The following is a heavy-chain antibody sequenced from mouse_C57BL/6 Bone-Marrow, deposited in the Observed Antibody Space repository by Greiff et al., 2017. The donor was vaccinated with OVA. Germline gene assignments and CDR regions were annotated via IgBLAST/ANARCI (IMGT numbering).Heavy chain of an antibody. CDR3: ARQSNYQFDY. Sequence: EVKLMESGGDLVKPGGSLKLSCAASGFTFSSYGMSWVSQTPDKRLEWFATISRGGSYTYYPESFKGQVTLSRDNAKSTPYMQMSSLKSEDTAMYYCARQSNYQFDYWGQGTTLTVSS. V-gene: IGHV5-6*01. J-gene: IGHJ2*01. D-gene: IGHD2-5*01. CDR1: GFTFSSYG. CDR2: ISRGGSYT.